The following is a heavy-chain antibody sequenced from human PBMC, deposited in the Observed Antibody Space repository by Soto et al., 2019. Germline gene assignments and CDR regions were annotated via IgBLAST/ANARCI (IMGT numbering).Heavy chain of an antibody. V-gene: IGHV3-23*01. Sequence: EVQLLESGGGLVQPGGSLRLSCTASGFTFSRHAMTWVRQAPGKGLEWVSGLSDSGGSIYYADSVKGRFTISRDNSINTLFLEINTLRADDTAIYYCAKVSSSWYAGFFDLWGQGTLVTVSS. D-gene: IGHD6-13*01. CDR1: GFTFSRHA. CDR3: AKVSSSWYAGFFDL. CDR2: LSDSGGSI. J-gene: IGHJ4*02.